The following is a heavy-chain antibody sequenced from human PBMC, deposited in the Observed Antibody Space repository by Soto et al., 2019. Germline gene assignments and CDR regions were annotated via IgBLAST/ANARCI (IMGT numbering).Heavy chain of an antibody. CDR1: GFTFSSYG. J-gene: IGHJ4*02. CDR3: ARDGDYYSFDY. V-gene: IGHV3-33*01. D-gene: IGHD2-21*02. CDR2: IWYDGSNK. Sequence: GGSLRLSCAAPGFTFSSYGMHWVRQAPGKGLEWVAVIWYDGSNKYYADSVKGRFAISRDNSKNTLYLQMNSLRAEDTAVYYCARDGDYYSFDYWGQGTLVTVSS.